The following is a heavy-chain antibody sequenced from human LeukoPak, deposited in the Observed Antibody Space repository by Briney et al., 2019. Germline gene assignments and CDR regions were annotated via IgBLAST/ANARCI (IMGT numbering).Heavy chain of an antibody. Sequence: PGGSLRLSCAASGFTFSSYSMNWLRQAPGKGLEWVSYISSSSSTIYYADSVKGRFTISRDNAKNSLYLQMNSLKDEDTAVYYCATDFKREPRPWGQGTLVTVSS. CDR3: ATDFKREPRP. V-gene: IGHV3-48*02. J-gene: IGHJ5*02. CDR2: ISSSSSTI. D-gene: IGHD1-26*01. CDR1: GFTFSSYS.